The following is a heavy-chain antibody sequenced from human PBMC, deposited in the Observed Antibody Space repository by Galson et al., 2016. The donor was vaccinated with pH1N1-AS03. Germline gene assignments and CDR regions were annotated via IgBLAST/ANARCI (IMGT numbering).Heavy chain of an antibody. D-gene: IGHD1-26*01. CDR1: GYTFSAYY. CDR2: INSKNGDT. J-gene: IGHJ2*01. CDR3: ATPQSLKVGATNAFDL. V-gene: IGHV1-2*06. Sequence: SVKVSCKASGYTFSAYYMHWVRQAPGQELEWLGRINSKNGDTDYAPKFRDRLTMTRDTSITTAYLELRSLTSGDTALYYCATPQSLKVGATNAFDLWGRGTLVTVTS.